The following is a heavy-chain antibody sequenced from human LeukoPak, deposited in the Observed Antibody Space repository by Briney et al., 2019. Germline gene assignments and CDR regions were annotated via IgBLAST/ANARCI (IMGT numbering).Heavy chain of an antibody. CDR1: GFTFSSYW. J-gene: IGHJ3*02. CDR3: ARDRVSGLDAFEI. V-gene: IGHV3-7*01. Sequence: PGGSLRLSCAASGFTFSSYWMSWVRQAPGKGLEWVANIKRDGSEKYYVDSVKGRFTTSRDNAKNSLYLQMNSLRAEDTAVYYCARDRVSGLDAFEIWGQGTMVTVS. CDR2: IKRDGSEK. D-gene: IGHD3-3*01.